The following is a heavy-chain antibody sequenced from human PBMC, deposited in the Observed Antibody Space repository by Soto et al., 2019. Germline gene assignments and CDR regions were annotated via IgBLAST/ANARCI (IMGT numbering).Heavy chain of an antibody. CDR2: INHSGST. J-gene: IGHJ6*02. CDR3: ARGRGSGWYRGGYYYYYGMDV. CDR1: GGSFSGYY. V-gene: IGHV4-34*01. Sequence: SETLSLTCAVYGGSFSGYYWSWIRQPPGKGLEWFGEINHSGSTNYNPSLKSRVTISVDTSKNQFSLKLSSVTAADTAVYYCARGRGSGWYRGGYYYYYGMDVWGQGTTVTVSS. D-gene: IGHD6-19*01.